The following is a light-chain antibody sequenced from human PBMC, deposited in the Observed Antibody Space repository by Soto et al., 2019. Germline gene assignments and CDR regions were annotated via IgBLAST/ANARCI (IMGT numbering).Light chain of an antibody. CDR2: SMS. Sequence: EIVMTQPPGTLSVSPGERDTLSCRASQSVSSNLAWYQQKPGQAPRLLIYSMSTRGTGIPAGFSGSGSGTEFTLTISSPQSEVFEVYYCPQYVNWPPYTVGQGTQLEI. V-gene: IGKV3-15*01. CDR3: PQYVNWPPYT. CDR1: QSVSSN. J-gene: IGKJ2*01.